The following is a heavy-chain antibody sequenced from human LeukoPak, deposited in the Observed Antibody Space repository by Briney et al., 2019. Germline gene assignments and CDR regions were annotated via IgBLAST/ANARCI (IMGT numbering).Heavy chain of an antibody. CDR3: ARSAFLVTAPGLYYFDY. J-gene: IGHJ4*02. CDR2: INHSGST. D-gene: IGHD6-13*01. V-gene: IGHV4-34*01. Sequence: SETLSLTCAVYGGSFSGYYWSWIRQPPGKGLEWIGEINHSGSTNYNPSLKSRVTISVDTSKNQFSLKLRSVTAADTAVYYCARSAFLVTAPGLYYFDYWGQGTLVAVSS. CDR1: GGSFSGYY.